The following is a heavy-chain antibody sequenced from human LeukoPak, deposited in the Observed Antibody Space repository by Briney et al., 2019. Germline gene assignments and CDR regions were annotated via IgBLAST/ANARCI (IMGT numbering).Heavy chain of an antibody. V-gene: IGHV1-2*02. CDR3: ARGSLSSRQAWYYYYMDV. D-gene: IGHD6-13*01. J-gene: IGHJ6*03. CDR2: INPNSGGT. CDR1: GYTFTGYY. Sequence: ASVKVSCKASGYTFTGYYMHWVRQAPGQGLEWMGWINPNSGGTNYAQKFQGRVTMTRDTSISTAYMELSRLRSDDTAVYYCARGSLSSRQAWYYYYMDVWGKGTTVTVSS.